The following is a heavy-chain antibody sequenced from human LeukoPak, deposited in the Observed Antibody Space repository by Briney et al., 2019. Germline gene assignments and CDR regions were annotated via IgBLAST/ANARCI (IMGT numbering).Heavy chain of an antibody. CDR2: TRNKANSYTT. CDR3: TRGALIRD. Sequence: GGSLRLSCAASGFTFSDHYMDWVRQAPGKGLEWVGRTRNKANSYTTEYAASVKGRFTISRDDSKNSLYLQMNSLKTEDTAVYYCTRGALIRDWGQGTLVTVSS. J-gene: IGHJ4*02. V-gene: IGHV3-72*01. D-gene: IGHD3-16*01. CDR1: GFTFSDHY.